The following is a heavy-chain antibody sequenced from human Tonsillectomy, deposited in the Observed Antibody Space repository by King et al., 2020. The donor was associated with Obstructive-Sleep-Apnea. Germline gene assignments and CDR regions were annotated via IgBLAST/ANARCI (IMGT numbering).Heavy chain of an antibody. J-gene: IGHJ5*02. CDR1: GGSISTSRYY. V-gene: IGHV4-39*07. CDR2: IYYIGTT. CDR3: AREHNRRHSEENWFDP. D-gene: IGHD1-1*01. Sequence: QLQESGPGLVKPSETLSLTCTVSGGSISTSRYYWAWIRQPPGEGLEWIGSIYYIGTTSYNPSLKSRVTMSVDTSRNQFSLKVTSVTAADTAVYYCAREHNRRHSEENWFDPWGQGTLLTVSS.